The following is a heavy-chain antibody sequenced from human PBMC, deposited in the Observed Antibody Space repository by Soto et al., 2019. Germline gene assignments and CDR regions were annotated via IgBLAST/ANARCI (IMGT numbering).Heavy chain of an antibody. V-gene: IGHV3-30-3*01. J-gene: IGHJ3*01. D-gene: IGHD4-4*01. CDR3: VREGLQDDALDF. CDR2: ISYDGS. CDR1: GFTFSVYA. Sequence: QVQLVESGGGVVQPGRSLRLSCAASGFTFSVYALHWVRQAPGKGLEWLATISYDGSYYGGSVKGRITISRDNSKNTLFLVLNSLRLEDTGVYYCVREGLQDDALDFWGQGTMVTVAS.